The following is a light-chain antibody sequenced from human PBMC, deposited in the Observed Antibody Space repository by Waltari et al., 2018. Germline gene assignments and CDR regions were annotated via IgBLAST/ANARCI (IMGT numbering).Light chain of an antibody. CDR3: ATWDGNLNTVL. CDR1: SSNIGSNS. J-gene: IGLJ2*01. Sequence: QSVLTQPPSASGTPGQSVTISCSGRSSNIGSNSVYWYQQLPGTAPKLIIYRNDQLPFGFPDRFPGSKPRTSVFLSISVLRSEDEAGYYCATWDGNLNTVLFGGRTRLSVL. CDR2: RND. V-gene: IGLV1-47*01.